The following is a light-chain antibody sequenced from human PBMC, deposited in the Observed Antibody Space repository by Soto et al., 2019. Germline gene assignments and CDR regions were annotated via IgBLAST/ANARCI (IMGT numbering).Light chain of an antibody. CDR1: QTINKR. CDR3: QQYYNYPWT. Sequence: DIPMTQSPFTLSASVGDRVTITCRASQTINKRLAWHQQKPGKAPKVLIYDASNLKSGVPSRFSGSGSGTEFILTISSLQPDDFATYYCQQYYNYPWTFGQGTKVEIK. CDR2: DAS. V-gene: IGKV1-5*01. J-gene: IGKJ1*01.